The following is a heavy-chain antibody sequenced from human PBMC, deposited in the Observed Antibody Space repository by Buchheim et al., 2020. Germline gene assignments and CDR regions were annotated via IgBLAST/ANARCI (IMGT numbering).Heavy chain of an antibody. CDR1: GASISSYY. CDR2: IYYSGST. D-gene: IGHD3-22*01. CDR3: ARVHTNYYDSSGYVYYFDY. V-gene: IGHV4-59*01. Sequence: QVQLQESGPGLVKPSEILSLTCTVSGASISSYYWSWLRQPPGKGLEWIGYIYYSGSTNYNPSLKTRVTIPVDTSKNQLSLKLTSVTAADTAVYYCARVHTNYYDSSGYVYYFDYWGQGSL. J-gene: IGHJ4*02.